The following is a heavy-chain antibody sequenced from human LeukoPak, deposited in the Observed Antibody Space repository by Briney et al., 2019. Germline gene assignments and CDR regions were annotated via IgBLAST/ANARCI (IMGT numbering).Heavy chain of an antibody. CDR2: ISSSSTI. V-gene: IGHV3-48*01. J-gene: IGHJ6*02. CDR3: ARESEAPGNYYGMDV. Sequence: ARSLRLSCAGSGFTFSSYSINWVRQAPGKGLEWVSYISSSSTISYGGSVKGRFTISRDNAKNSLYLQMNSLRAEDTAVYYCARESEAPGNYYGMDVWGQGTTVTGS. CDR1: GFTFSSYS. D-gene: IGHD1-14*01.